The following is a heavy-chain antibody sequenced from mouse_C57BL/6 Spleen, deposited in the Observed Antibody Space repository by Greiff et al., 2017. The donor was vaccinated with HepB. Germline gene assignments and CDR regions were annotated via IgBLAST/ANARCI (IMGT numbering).Heavy chain of an antibody. CDR2: INPNNGGT. V-gene: IGHV1-26*01. Sequence: VQLQQSGPELVKPGASVKISCKASGYTFTDYYMNWVKQSHGKSLEWIGDINPNNGGTSYNQKFKGKATLTVDKSSSTAYMELRSLTSEDSAVYYCAREDGYGLAYWGQGTLVTVSA. CDR3: AREDGYGLAY. D-gene: IGHD2-2*01. J-gene: IGHJ3*01. CDR1: GYTFTDYY.